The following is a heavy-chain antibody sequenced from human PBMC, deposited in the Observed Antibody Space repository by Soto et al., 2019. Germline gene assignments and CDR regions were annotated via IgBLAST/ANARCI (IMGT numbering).Heavy chain of an antibody. CDR3: ASLYYYDSSGYYPFDY. CDR2: ISAYNGNT. J-gene: IGHJ4*02. CDR1: GYTFTSYG. D-gene: IGHD3-22*01. V-gene: IGHV1-18*01. Sequence: ASVKVSCKASGYTFTSYGISWVRQAPGQGLEWMGWISAYNGNTNYAQKLQGRVTMTTDTSTSTAYMELSSLRSEDTAVYYCASLYYYDSSGYYPFDYWGQGTLVTVSS.